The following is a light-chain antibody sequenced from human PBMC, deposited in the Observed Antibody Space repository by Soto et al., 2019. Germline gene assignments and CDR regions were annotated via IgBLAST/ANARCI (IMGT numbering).Light chain of an antibody. CDR2: AAS. Sequence: DIQMTQSPSSLSASVGDRVTIACRASQSISSYLNWYQQKPGKAPKLLIYAASSLQSGVPSRFSGSGSGTEFNLTISSLQPEDSATYYCLQHHSFPRTFGQGTKVDIK. CDR1: QSISSY. CDR3: LQHHSFPRT. V-gene: IGKV1-17*01. J-gene: IGKJ1*01.